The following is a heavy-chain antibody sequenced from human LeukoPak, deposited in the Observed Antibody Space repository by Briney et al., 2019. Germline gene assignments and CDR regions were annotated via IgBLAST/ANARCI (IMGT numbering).Heavy chain of an antibody. CDR1: GGTFSNYA. Sequence: SVKVSCKASGGTFSNYAFSWVRQAPGQGLEWMGGIIPIFGTTNYAQKFQGRVTITADESTTTAYMELSSLRSEDTAVYYCARVATKPLVYYYGMDVWGQGTTVTVSS. J-gene: IGHJ6*02. CDR2: IIPIFGTT. CDR3: ARVATKPLVYYYGMDV. V-gene: IGHV1-69*13. D-gene: IGHD5-12*01.